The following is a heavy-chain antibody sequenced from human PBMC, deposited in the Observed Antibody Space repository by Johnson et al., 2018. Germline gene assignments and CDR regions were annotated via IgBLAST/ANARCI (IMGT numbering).Heavy chain of an antibody. V-gene: IGHV3-13*01. CDR1: VFTFRRYD. D-gene: IGHD3-22*01. J-gene: IGHJ1*01. CDR2: IATTGDT. CDR3: ARGATYYDSSGYLGFQH. Sequence: VQLVESGGGLVKXGRSLRLSCAASVFTFRRYDMHWVRQATGNGLEWVSVIATTGDTYYPGSVTGRFPISREHAKNALDLQMNRLRAGDTAVYYCARGATYYDSSGYLGFQHWGQGTLVTVS.